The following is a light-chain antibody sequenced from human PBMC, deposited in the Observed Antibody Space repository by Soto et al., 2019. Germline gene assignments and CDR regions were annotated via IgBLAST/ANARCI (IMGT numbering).Light chain of an antibody. CDR1: QFVSSR. Sequence: DIVVTQSPATLSASPGERVTLSCRASQFVSSRLAWYQQRPGQVPRLLIYDTSTRAPDISARFSGSGSGTEFTLTIITLQSQDFAVHYCHEHIQCPPGIFGPGTKVDIK. V-gene: IGKV3-15*01. CDR2: DTS. CDR3: HEHIQCPPGI. J-gene: IGKJ3*01.